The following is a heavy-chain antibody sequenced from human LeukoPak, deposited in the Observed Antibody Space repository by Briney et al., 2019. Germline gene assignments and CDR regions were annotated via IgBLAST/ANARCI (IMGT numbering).Heavy chain of an antibody. CDR1: GGTFSSYA. V-gene: IGHV1-69*13. D-gene: IGHD2-15*01. CDR2: IIPIFGTA. J-gene: IGHJ5*02. CDR3: ARETDGYCSGGSCRNWFDP. Sequence: ASVKVSCKASGGTFSSYAISWVRQAPGQGLEWMGGIIPIFGTANYAQKFQGRVTITADESTSTAYMELSSLRSEDTAVYYCARETDGYCSGGSCRNWFDPWGQGTLVTVSS.